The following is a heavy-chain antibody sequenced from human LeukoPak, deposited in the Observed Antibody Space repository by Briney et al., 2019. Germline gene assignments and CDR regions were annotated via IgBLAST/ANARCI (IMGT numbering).Heavy chain of an antibody. CDR1: GYTFTGYY. CDR3: ARAFPSGNSEDY. V-gene: IGHV1-2*02. CDR2: INPNSGGT. D-gene: IGHD4-23*01. J-gene: IGHJ4*02. Sequence: ASVKVSCKASGYTFTGYYMHWVRQAPGQGLEWMGWINPNSGGTNYAQKFQGRVTMTRDTSISTAYMELSRLRSEDTAVYYCARAFPSGNSEDYWGQGTLVTVSS.